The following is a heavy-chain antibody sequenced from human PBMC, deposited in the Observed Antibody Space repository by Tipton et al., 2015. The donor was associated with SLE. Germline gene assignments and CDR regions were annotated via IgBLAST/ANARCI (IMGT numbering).Heavy chain of an antibody. CDR1: GVSISSYY. J-gene: IGHJ6*02. CDR2: VSDSGST. D-gene: IGHD3-3*01. Sequence: LRLSCTVFGVSISSYYWSWIRQPPGKGLEWIGYVSDSGSTRYNPSLKSRVSISLDTSNNQFSLKLSSVTAADTAVYYCVRDHDRDFWGAYPDYYGMDVWGQGTPVTVS. V-gene: IGHV4-59*01. CDR3: VRDHDRDFWGAYPDYYGMDV.